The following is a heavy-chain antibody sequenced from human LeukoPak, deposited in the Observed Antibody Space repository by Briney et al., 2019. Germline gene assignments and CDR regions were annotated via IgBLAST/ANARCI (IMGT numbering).Heavy chain of an antibody. CDR3: ARGKRIVVVPAALRSIYYYYMDV. D-gene: IGHD2-2*01. V-gene: IGHV1-2*02. J-gene: IGHJ6*03. CDR1: GYTFTGYY. CDR2: INPNSGGT. Sequence: ASVKVSCKASGYTFTGYYMHWVRQAPGQRLEWMGWINPNSGGTNYAQKFQGRVTMTRDTSISTAYMELSRLRSDDTAVYYCARGKRIVVVPAALRSIYYYYMDVWGKGTTVTVSS.